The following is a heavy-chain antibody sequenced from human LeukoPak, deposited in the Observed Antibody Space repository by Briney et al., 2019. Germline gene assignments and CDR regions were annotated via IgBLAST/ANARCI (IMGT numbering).Heavy chain of an antibody. D-gene: IGHD5-12*01. V-gene: IGHV1-69*13. CDR2: IIPIFGRV. Sequence: SVKVSCKASGGTSSSYVISWVRQAPGQGLEWMGGIIPIFGRVNYAQKFQGRVTITADESTSTAYMELSSLRSEDTAVYYCASGKGPGEWLRLRSFDYWGQGTLVTVSS. CDR1: GGTSSSYV. CDR3: ASGKGPGEWLRLRSFDY. J-gene: IGHJ4*02.